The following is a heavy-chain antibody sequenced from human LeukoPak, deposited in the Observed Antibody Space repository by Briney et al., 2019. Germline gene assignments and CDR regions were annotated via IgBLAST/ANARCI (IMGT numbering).Heavy chain of an antibody. D-gene: IGHD3-10*02. V-gene: IGHV3-21*01. J-gene: IGHJ4*02. CDR3: ARVQGSWVSGDSGN. Sequence: GSLRLSCAASGFTFGSYSMNWVRQAPGKGLEWVSSISSSSSYIYYADSVKGRFTISRDNAKNSLYLQMNSLRAEDTAVYYCARVQGSWVSGDSGNWGQGTLVTVSS. CDR1: GFTFGSYS. CDR2: ISSSSSYI.